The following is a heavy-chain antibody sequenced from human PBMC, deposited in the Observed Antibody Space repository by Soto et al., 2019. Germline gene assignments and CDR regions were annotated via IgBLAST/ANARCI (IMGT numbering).Heavy chain of an antibody. J-gene: IGHJ5*02. V-gene: IGHV4-30-4*01. CDR1: GGSISSGDYY. CDR3: ARAHCSTSCYPPFEVPLGWFDP. D-gene: IGHD2-2*01. Sequence: QVQLQESGPGLVKPSQTLSLTCTVSGGSISSGDYYWSWIRQPPGKGLEWIGYIYYSGSTYYNPSLQSRVTISVDTSKNQFSLKLSSVTAADTAVYYCARAHCSTSCYPPFEVPLGWFDPWGQGTLVTVSS. CDR2: IYYSGST.